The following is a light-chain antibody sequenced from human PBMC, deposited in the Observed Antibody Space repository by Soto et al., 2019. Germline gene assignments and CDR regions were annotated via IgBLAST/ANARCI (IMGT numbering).Light chain of an antibody. V-gene: IGKV3-15*01. Sequence: ILLTQSPFNLSMSPGERATISCRSIQNIVTNLAWYQHKPGQAPTLVIYDASTRATDIPARFSGSGFGTEFILTISSLQSADFAVYYCQQYNNWPPRLTFGGGTKVDIK. J-gene: IGKJ4*01. CDR3: QQYNNWPPRLT. CDR2: DAS. CDR1: QNIVTN.